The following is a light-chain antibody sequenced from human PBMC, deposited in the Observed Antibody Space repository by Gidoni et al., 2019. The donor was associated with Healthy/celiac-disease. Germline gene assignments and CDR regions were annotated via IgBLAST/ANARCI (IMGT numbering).Light chain of an antibody. J-gene: IGLJ2*01. CDR2: GNS. CDR1: SSNIGAGYD. Sequence: QSVLTPPPSVSGAPGQRVTISCTGRSSNIGAGYDVHWYQQLPGTAPKLLIYGNSNRPSGVPDRFSGSKSGTSASLAITGLQAEDEADYYCQSYDSSLSVYVVFGGGTKLTVL. V-gene: IGLV1-40*01. CDR3: QSYDSSLSVYVV.